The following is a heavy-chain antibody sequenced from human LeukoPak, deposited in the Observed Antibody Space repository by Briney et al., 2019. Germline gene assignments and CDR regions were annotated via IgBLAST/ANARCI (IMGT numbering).Heavy chain of an antibody. J-gene: IGHJ4*02. CDR2: INPNSGGT. Sequence: ASVKVSCKASGYTFTGYYLHWVRQAPGQGLEWMGWINPNSGGTNYAQKFQGRVTMTRDTSISTAYMELSRQRSDDTAVYYCARGFSAKKGHNGEVCWGQGTLVTVSS. V-gene: IGHV1-2*02. CDR3: ARGFSAKKGHNGEVC. CDR1: GYTFTGYY. D-gene: IGHD4-17*01.